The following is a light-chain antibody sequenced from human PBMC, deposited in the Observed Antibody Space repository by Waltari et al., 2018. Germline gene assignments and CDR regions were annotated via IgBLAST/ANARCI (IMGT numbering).Light chain of an antibody. Sequence: SYELTQPPXVSVSPGQTATITCSGDELPRRYVYWYQVRPGQAPLLIIYKDNKRPSGIXXRXSGSTSGTTVTLTIGGVQAEDEADYHCQSADSXXRVVFGGGTKLTVL. CDR1: ELPRRY. V-gene: IGLV3-25*03. CDR3: QSADSXXRVV. CDR2: KDN. J-gene: IGLJ3*02.